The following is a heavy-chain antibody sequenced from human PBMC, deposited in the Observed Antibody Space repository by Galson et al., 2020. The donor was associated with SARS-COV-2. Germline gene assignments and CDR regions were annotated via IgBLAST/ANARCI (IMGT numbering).Heavy chain of an antibody. V-gene: IGHV1-2*02. Sequence: ASVKVSCKASGYTFTGYYMHWVRQAPGQGLEWMGWINPNSGGTNYAQKFQGRVTMTRDTSISTAYMELSRLRSDDTAVYYCARVRFLEWLSENWFDPWGQGTLVTVSS. CDR1: GYTFTGYY. CDR3: ARVRFLEWLSENWFDP. D-gene: IGHD3-3*01. J-gene: IGHJ5*02. CDR2: INPNSGGT.